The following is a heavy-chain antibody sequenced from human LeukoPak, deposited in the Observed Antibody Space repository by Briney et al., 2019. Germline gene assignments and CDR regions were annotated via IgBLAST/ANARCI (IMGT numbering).Heavy chain of an antibody. CDR1: GYTFTGYF. CDR3: ARDKSMGITGTFDY. J-gene: IGHJ4*02. V-gene: IGHV1-2*02. D-gene: IGHD1-7*01. CDR2: INPNGGDT. Sequence: RASVKVSCKASGYTFTGYFVHWVRQAPGQGLEWMGWINPNGGDTNYSQKFQGRVTMTKDTSISTAYMELNSLRSDDTAVYYCARDKSMGITGTFDYWGQGTLVTVSS.